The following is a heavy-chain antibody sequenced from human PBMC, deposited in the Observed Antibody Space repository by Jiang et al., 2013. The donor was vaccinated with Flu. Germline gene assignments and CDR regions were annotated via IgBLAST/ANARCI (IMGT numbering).Heavy chain of an antibody. J-gene: IGHJ6*02. CDR3: ARDYVPGYCSGGSCSRFYYGMDV. D-gene: IGHD2-15*01. Sequence: GAEVKKPGSSVKVSCKASGGTFSTFAISWVRQGPGQGLEWMGGIIPIFGTTNYAQKFQGRVTITADESTNTAYMELRSLRSEDTAIYYCARDYVPGYCSGGSCSRFYYGMDVWGPGTTVTVSS. CDR2: IIPIFGTT. CDR1: GGTFSTFA. V-gene: IGHV1-69*01.